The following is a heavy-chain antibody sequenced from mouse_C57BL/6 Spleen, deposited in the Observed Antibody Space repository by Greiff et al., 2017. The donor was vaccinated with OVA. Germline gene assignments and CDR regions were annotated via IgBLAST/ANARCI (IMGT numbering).Heavy chain of an antibody. J-gene: IGHJ2*01. CDR3: ARSGIYYGNYYFDY. Sequence: QVQLKESGAELVRPGTSVKMSCKASGYTFTNYWIGWAKQRPGHGLEWIGDIYPGGGYTNYNEKFKGKATLTADKSSSTAYMQFSSLTSEDSAIYYCARSGIYYGNYYFDYWGQGTTLTVSS. D-gene: IGHD2-1*01. CDR1: GYTFTNYW. CDR2: IYPGGGYT. V-gene: IGHV1-63*01.